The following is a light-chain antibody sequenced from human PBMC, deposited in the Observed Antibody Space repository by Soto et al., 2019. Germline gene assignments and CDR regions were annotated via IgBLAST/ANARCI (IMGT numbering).Light chain of an antibody. V-gene: IGLV2-14*01. CDR1: SSDVGAYNY. Sequence: QSVLPQPAPVSGPPGQSIPLSCTGTSSDVGAYNYISWYQLNPCKAPKLIIYDVSTRPSGISNRFSGSKSGNTASLTISGLQAEDEADYYCVSYTSSSTYVFGTGTKVTV. CDR3: VSYTSSSTYV. J-gene: IGLJ1*01. CDR2: DVS.